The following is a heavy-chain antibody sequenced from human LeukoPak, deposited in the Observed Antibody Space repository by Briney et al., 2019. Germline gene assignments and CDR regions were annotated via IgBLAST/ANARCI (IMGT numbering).Heavy chain of an antibody. D-gene: IGHD6-19*01. CDR2: IYYSGST. Sequence: SETLSLTCTVSGGSISSGDYYWSWIRQPPGKGLEWIGYIYYSGSTYYNPSLKSRVTISVDTSKNQFSLKLNSVTAADTAVYYCARRLGYSGWGFDYWGQGTLVTVSS. CDR1: GGSISSGDYY. J-gene: IGHJ4*02. V-gene: IGHV4-30-4*01. CDR3: ARRLGYSGWGFDY.